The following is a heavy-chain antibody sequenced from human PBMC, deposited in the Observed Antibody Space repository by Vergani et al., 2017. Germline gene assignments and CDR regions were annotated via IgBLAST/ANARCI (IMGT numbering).Heavy chain of an antibody. CDR1: GFTFSSYA. CDR2: ISYDGSNK. D-gene: IGHD6-13*01. V-gene: IGHV3-30-3*01. CDR3: ARDGSSSWNYYYYYMDV. Sequence: QVQLVESGGGVVQPGRSLRLSCAASGFTFSSYAMHWVRQAPGKGLEWVAVISYDGSNKYYADSVKGRFTISRDNSKNTLYLQMYSLRAEDTAVYYCARDGSSSWNYYYYYMDVWGKGTTVTVSS. J-gene: IGHJ6*03.